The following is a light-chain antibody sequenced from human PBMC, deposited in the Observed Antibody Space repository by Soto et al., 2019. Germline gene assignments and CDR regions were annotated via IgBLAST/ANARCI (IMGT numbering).Light chain of an antibody. J-gene: IGKJ5*01. V-gene: IGKV3D-20*01. CDR1: QSVSSSH. CDR3: QQYGSSPIT. Sequence: EIVLTQSTATLSLSPGERATLSCGASQSVSSSHLAWYQQKPGLAPRLLIYHASSRATGIPDRFSGSGSGTDFTLTISRLEPEDFAVYYCQQYGSSPITFGQGTRLEIK. CDR2: HAS.